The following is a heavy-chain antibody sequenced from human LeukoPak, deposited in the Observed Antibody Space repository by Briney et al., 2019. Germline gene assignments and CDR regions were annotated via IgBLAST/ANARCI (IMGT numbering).Heavy chain of an antibody. Sequence: TLSLTCTVSGASVSSPDYFWNWIRQPPGKGLERIGSISYSRVTFYNPSLKSRLTMSLDTSKNQFSLRLTSVTVADTAVYYCARPRGSGYDLDFDYWGQGTLVSVSS. J-gene: IGHJ4*02. V-gene: IGHV4-30-4*08. CDR2: ISYSRVT. CDR1: GASVSSPDYF. CDR3: ARPRGSGYDLDFDY. D-gene: IGHD5-12*01.